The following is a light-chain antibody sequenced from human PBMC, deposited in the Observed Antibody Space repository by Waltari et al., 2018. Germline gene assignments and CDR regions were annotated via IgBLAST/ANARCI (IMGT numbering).Light chain of an antibody. CDR3: TTWDDSLNGRV. Sequence: QSVLTQPPSASGTPGKRVTISCSGSSSNIGRNTVNWYQQLPGTAPKLLIYSINQRPSGVHDRFSGSKSDTSASLAISGLQSEDEADYYCTTWDDSLNGRVFGGGTKLTVL. CDR1: SSNIGRNT. V-gene: IGLV1-44*01. CDR2: SIN. J-gene: IGLJ3*02.